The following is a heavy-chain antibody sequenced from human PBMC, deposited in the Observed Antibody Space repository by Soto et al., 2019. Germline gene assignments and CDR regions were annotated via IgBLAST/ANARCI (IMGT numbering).Heavy chain of an antibody. V-gene: IGHV4-39*01. CDR3: ARLIAMVRGVKGQDFDY. D-gene: IGHD3-10*01. CDR1: GGSISSSSYY. J-gene: IGHJ4*02. Sequence: SETLSLTCTVSGGSISSSSYYWGWIRQPPGKGMEWIGSIYYSGSTYYNPSLKSRVTISVDTSKNQFSLKLSSVTAADTAVYYCARLIAMVRGVKGQDFDYWGQG. CDR2: IYYSGST.